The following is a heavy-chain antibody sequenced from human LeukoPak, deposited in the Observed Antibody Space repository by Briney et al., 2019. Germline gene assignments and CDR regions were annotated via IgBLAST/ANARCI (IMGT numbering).Heavy chain of an antibody. CDR3: ARGTSQSGIVVVPAAMDYWFDP. CDR2: IYTSGST. CDR1: GGSISSGSYY. D-gene: IGHD2-2*01. V-gene: IGHV4-61*02. Sequence: SETLSLTCTVSGGSISSGSYYWSWIRQPAGKGLEWIGRIYTSGSTNYNPSLKSRVTISVDTSKNQFSLKLSSVTAADTAVYYCARGTSQSGIVVVPAAMDYWFDPWGQGTLVTVSS. J-gene: IGHJ5*02.